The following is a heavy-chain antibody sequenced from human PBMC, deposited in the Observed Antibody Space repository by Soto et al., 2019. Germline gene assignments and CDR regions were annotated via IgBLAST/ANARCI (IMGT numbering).Heavy chain of an antibody. CDR2: VYYSGNT. J-gene: IGHJ5*02. Sequence: HSYTLCLTGTVSDDSNSTGYWSRIRKPPGKGLEWIAYVYYSGNTYYNPSLKSRVTISMDTSKNQFSLKLSSVTAADTAVYYCARVVVPRAIWGYNWLDPWGQGTLVTDSS. CDR3: ARVVVPRAIWGYNWLDP. D-gene: IGHD3-16*01. CDR1: DDSNSTGY. V-gene: IGHV4-59*12.